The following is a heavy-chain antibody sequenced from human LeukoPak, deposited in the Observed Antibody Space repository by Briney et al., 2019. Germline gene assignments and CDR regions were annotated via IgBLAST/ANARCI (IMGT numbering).Heavy chain of an antibody. V-gene: IGHV4-61*01. CDR3: ARGATSLSYFDS. D-gene: IGHD2/OR15-2a*01. CDR1: GGSVSTGSYY. J-gene: IGHJ4*02. Sequence: SGTLSLTCTVSGGSVSTGSYYWTWIRQPPGKGLEWIGYIYYSGSTDYNPSLKSRVTISADTSKNQFSLKLSSVTAADTAVYFCARGATSLSYFDSRGQGTLVTVSS. CDR2: IYYSGST.